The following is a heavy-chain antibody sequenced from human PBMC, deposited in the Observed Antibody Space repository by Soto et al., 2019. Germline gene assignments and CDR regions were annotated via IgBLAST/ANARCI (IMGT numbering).Heavy chain of an antibody. J-gene: IGHJ4*02. CDR1: GGSISSYY. D-gene: IGHD2-8*01. V-gene: IGHV4-59*12. CDR2: IYYSGST. CDR3: ARDGYCTNGVCYPVFDY. Sequence: PSETLSLTCTVSGGSISSYYWSWIRQPPGKGLEWIGYIYYSGSTYYNPSLKSRVTISVDTSKNQFSLKLSSVTAADTAVYYCARDGYCTNGVCYPVFDYWGQGTLVTLSS.